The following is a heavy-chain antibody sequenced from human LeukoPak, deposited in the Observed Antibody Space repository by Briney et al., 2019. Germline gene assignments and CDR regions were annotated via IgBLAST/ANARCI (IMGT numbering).Heavy chain of an antibody. CDR2: IYYSGGS. D-gene: IGHD3-10*01. CDR1: GGSISSYY. J-gene: IGHJ2*01. CDR3: ARDIKGGWYFDL. Sequence: SETLSLTCTVSGGSISSYYWSWIRQPPGKGLEWIWYIYYSGGSTYNPSLKSRVTISVDTSKNQFSLKLSAVTAADTAVYYCARDIKGGWYFDLWGRGTLVTVSS. V-gene: IGHV4-59*01.